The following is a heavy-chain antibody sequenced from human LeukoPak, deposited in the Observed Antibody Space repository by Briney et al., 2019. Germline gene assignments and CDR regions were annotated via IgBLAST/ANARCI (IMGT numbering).Heavy chain of an antibody. V-gene: IGHV4-4*07. CDR1: GGSISRYY. CDR3: ARDEKMGSGYYYVLDYYYMDV. D-gene: IGHD3-22*01. CDR2: IYTSGST. J-gene: IGHJ6*03. Sequence: PSETLSLTCTVSGGSISRYYWSWIRQPAGKGLEWIGRIYTSGSTNYNPSLKSRVTMSVDTSKNQFSLKLSSVTAADTAVYYCARDEKMGSGYYYVLDYYYMDVWGKGTTVTVSS.